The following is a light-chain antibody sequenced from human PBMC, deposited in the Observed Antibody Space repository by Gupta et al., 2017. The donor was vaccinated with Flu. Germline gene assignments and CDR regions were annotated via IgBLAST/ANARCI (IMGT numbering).Light chain of an antibody. J-gene: IGLJ2*01. CDR2: ADS. V-gene: IGLV3-21*02. CDR1: NIGIKS. Sequence: YVLTQPPSVSVAPGQTARITCGGNNIGIKSVHWFQQRPGQAPVLVVYADSGRPSGIPERFSGSNSGNTATLTISRVEAGDEADYYCQVWDSSSNHVVFGGGTKLTIL. CDR3: QVWDSSSNHVV.